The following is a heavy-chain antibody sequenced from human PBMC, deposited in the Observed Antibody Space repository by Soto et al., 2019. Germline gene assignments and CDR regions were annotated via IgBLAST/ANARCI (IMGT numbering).Heavy chain of an antibody. J-gene: IGHJ4*02. CDR1: GGSFSGYY. D-gene: IGHD2-15*01. CDR3: ARVSVVVARGLLDY. Sequence: SETLTLTCAVDGGSFSGYYWSWIRQPPGKGLEWIGEINHSGSTNYNPSLKSRVTMSVDTSKNQFSLKLSSVTAADTAVYFCARVSVVVARGLLDYWGQGTLVTVSS. CDR2: INHSGST. V-gene: IGHV4-34*01.